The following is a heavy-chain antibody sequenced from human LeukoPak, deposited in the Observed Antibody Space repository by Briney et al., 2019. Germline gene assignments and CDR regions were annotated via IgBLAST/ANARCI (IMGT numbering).Heavy chain of an antibody. V-gene: IGHV4-34*01. J-gene: IGHJ4*02. CDR2: INHSGST. CDR1: GGSFSGYY. D-gene: IGHD6-19*01. Sequence: SETLSLTCAVYGGSFSGYYWSWIRQPPGKGLEWIGEINHSGSTNYNPSLKSRVTISVDTSKNQFSLKLSSVTAADTAVYYCARAVAGAFNPYYLDYWGQGTLVTVSS. CDR3: ARAVAGAFNPYYLDY.